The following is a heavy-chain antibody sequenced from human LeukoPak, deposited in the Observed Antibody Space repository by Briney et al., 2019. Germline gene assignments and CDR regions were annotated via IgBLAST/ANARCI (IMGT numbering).Heavy chain of an antibody. CDR1: GYTFTDYY. D-gene: IGHD3-22*01. Sequence: ASLKLSCKASGYTFTDYYMSWVRQAPGQGLEWMGCINPNSSATNYAHKLRGRVSMTRDTCINSAYMELSRLRSDDTAIYYCARVSRFYYDSSGDFDYWGQGTLVTVSS. V-gene: IGHV1-2*02. CDR2: INPNSSAT. CDR3: ARVSRFYYDSSGDFDY. J-gene: IGHJ4*02.